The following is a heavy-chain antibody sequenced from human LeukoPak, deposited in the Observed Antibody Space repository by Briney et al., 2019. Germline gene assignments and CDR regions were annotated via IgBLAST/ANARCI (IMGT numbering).Heavy chain of an antibody. Sequence: GESLKISCKGSGYSFTSYWIGWARQMPGKGLEWMGIIYPGDSDTRYSPSFQGQVTISADKSICTAYLQWSSLKASDTAMYYCARYCSGGSCYARVAFDIWGQGTMVTVSS. D-gene: IGHD2-15*01. V-gene: IGHV5-51*01. CDR1: GYSFTSYW. CDR2: IYPGDSDT. CDR3: ARYCSGGSCYARVAFDI. J-gene: IGHJ3*02.